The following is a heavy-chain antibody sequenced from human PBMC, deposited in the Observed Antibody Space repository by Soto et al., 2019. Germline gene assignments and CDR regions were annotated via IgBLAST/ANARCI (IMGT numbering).Heavy chain of an antibody. Sequence: SGPTLVNPTQTLTLACTFSGFSLSSSGVGVGWIRQPPGKALEQLALIDWDDDKYYSPSLKTRLTISKDTSKNQVVLTMTNMDPVNTATFYCAGDSVALYYSNSGRDVGGKGTTVPVPS. CDR2: IDWDDDK. D-gene: IGHD2-21*01. CDR3: AGDSVALYYSNSGRDV. V-gene: IGHV2-70*12. CDR1: GFSLSSSGVG. J-gene: IGHJ6*04.